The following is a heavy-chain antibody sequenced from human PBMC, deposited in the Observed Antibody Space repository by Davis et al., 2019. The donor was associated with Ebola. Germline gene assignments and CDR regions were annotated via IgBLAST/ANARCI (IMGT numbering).Heavy chain of an antibody. D-gene: IGHD2-2*01. CDR2: IIPIFGTA. Sequence: SVKVSCKASGGTFSSYAISWVRQAPGQGLEWMGGIIPIFGTANYAQKFQGRVTITADESTSTAYMELSSLRSEDTAVYYCASYRADPVVREGYYMDVWGKGTTVTVSS. V-gene: IGHV1-69*13. CDR3: ASYRADPVVREGYYMDV. CDR1: GGTFSSYA. J-gene: IGHJ6*03.